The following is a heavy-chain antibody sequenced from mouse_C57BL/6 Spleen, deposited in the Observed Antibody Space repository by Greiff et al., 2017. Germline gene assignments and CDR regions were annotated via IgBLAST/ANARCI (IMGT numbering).Heavy chain of an antibody. CDR1: GFTFSDYG. V-gene: IGHV5-17*01. CDR2: ISSGSSTI. D-gene: IGHD1-1*01. Sequence: DVKLVESGGGLVKPGGSLKLSCAASGFTFSDYGMHWVRQAPEKGLEWVAYISSGSSTIYYADTVKGRFTISRDNAKNTLFLQMTSLRSEDTAMYYCAREGIIPFAYWGQGTLVTVSA. J-gene: IGHJ3*01. CDR3: AREGIIPFAY.